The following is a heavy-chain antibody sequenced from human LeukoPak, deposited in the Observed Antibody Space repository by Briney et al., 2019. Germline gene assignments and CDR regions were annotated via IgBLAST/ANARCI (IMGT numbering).Heavy chain of an antibody. Sequence: PGGSLRLSCAGSGFTSRSHAMSWVRQAPGKGLEWVSGISGSGDNTYYADSVKGRFTISRDNSKDTLYLQMNGLRGDDTALYYCAARPLSSDLVTPLDYWGQGALVTVSS. CDR2: ISGSGDNT. CDR1: GFTSRSHA. V-gene: IGHV3-23*01. D-gene: IGHD3-16*02. J-gene: IGHJ4*02. CDR3: AARPLSSDLVTPLDY.